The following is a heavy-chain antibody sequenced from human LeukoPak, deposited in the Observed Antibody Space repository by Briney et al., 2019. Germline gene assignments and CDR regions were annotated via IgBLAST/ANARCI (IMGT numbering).Heavy chain of an antibody. J-gene: IGHJ6*03. V-gene: IGHV1-18*01. CDR2: ISAYNGNT. CDR3: ASGHCNSTSCYLYYYMDV. D-gene: IGHD2-2*03. Sequence: ASVKVSCKASGYTFTSYGISWVRQAPGQGLEWMGWISAYNGNTNYAQKLQGRVTMTTDTSTSTAYMELRSLRSDDTAVYYCASGHCNSTSCYLYYYMDVWGKGTTVTVSS. CDR1: GYTFTSYG.